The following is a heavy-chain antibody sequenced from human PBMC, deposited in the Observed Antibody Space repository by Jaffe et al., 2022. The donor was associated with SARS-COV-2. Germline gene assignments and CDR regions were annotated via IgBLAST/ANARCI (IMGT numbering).Heavy chain of an antibody. CDR1: GFTFSNYG. D-gene: IGHD4-17*01. CDR2: ISYDGKNK. J-gene: IGHJ4*02. CDR3: AKDDSGGRGFDS. V-gene: IGHV3-30*18. Sequence: QVQLVESGGGVVQPGRSLRLSCAASGFTFSNYGIHWVRQAPGKGLEWVAVISYDGKNKYYADSVKGRFTISRDNSKSTVYLQMNSLRSEDTAVYYCAKDDSGGRGFDSWGQGTLVSVSS.